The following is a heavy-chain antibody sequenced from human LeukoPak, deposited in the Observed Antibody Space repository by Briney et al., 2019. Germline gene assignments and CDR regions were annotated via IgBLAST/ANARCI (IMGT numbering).Heavy chain of an antibody. CDR3: ARGRGGDYVPSRFDY. J-gene: IGHJ4*02. CDR1: GFAFSGFA. CDR2: ISGRGDYT. Sequence: PGGSLRLSCSASGFAFSGFAMGWVRQAPGRGLEWVASISGRGDYTYYADSVEGRFTVSRDNSKNTLYLQMNSLRAEDTALYYCARGRGGDYVPSRFDYWGQGTLVTVSS. D-gene: IGHD3-10*02. V-gene: IGHV3-23*01.